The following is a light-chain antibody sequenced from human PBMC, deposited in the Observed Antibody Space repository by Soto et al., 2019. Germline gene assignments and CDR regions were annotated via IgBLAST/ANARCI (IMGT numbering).Light chain of an antibody. J-gene: IGLJ1*01. CDR1: SSDVGGYNY. CDR3: SSYTSSSTPYV. V-gene: IGLV2-14*01. Sequence: QSALTQPASVSGSPGQSITISCTGTSSDVGGYNYVSWYQQHPGKAPKLMIYEVSNRPSAVSTRFSGSKSGHTASLTISGLQAEDEADYYCSSYTSSSTPYVFGTGTKLTVL. CDR2: EVS.